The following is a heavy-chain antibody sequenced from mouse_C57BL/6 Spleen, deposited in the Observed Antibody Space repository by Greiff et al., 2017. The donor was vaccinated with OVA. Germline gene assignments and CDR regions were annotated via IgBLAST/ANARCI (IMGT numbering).Heavy chain of an antibody. CDR2: INPSTGGT. J-gene: IGHJ1*03. V-gene: IGHV1-42*01. CDR3: AKRITTVVARYFDV. CDR1: GYSFTGYY. D-gene: IGHD1-1*01. Sequence: EVKLQESGPELVKPGASVKISCKASGYSFTGYYMNWVKQSPEKSLEWIGEINPSTGGTTYNQKFKAKATLTVDKSSSTAYMQLKSLTSEDSAVYYCAKRITTVVARYFDVWGTGTTVTVSS.